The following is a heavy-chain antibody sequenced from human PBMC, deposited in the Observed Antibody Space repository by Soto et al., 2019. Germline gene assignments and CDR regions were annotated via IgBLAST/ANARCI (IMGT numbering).Heavy chain of an antibody. CDR2: ISAYNGNT. CDR1: GYTFTSYG. V-gene: IGHV1-18*01. J-gene: IGHJ6*02. D-gene: IGHD1-26*01. Sequence: QVQLVQSGAEVKKPGASVKVSCKASGYTFTSYGISWVRQAPGQGLEWMGWISAYNGNTNYAQKLQGRVTMTTDTSTSTAYMELRSLGSDDTAVYYCARVDSGSYYDYYGMDVWGQGTTVTVSS. CDR3: ARVDSGSYYDYYGMDV.